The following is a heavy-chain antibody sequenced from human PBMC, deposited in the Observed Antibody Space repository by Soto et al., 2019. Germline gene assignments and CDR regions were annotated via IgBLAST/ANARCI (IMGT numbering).Heavy chain of an antibody. J-gene: IGHJ4*02. Sequence: QLQLQESGSGLVKPSQTLSLTCAVSGGSISSGGYFLIWIRQPPGKGLEWIGYIYHSGSTYYNPSLKSRITLSVDRTTNQFSLQLSSVTAADTAVYYCARGQVVAAQHWGQGTLVNVSS. V-gene: IGHV4-30-2*01. CDR1: GGSISSGGYF. D-gene: IGHD2-15*01. CDR3: ARGQVVAAQH. CDR2: IYHSGST.